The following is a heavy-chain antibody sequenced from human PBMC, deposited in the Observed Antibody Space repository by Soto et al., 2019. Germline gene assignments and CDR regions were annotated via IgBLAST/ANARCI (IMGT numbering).Heavy chain of an antibody. D-gene: IGHD6-19*01. V-gene: IGHV3-33*01. CDR3: ASGHVDYESGWYSDY. CDR1: GFTFSDYG. J-gene: IGHJ4*02. Sequence: QVQLVESGGGVVQPGRSLRLSCAASGFTFSDYGMHWVRQAPGKGLEWVAAIWSDGSSEYYADSVKGRFTISRDNSKDTLFLQMSSLRAADTAVYFCASGHVDYESGWYSDYWGQGTLVTVSS. CDR2: IWSDGSSE.